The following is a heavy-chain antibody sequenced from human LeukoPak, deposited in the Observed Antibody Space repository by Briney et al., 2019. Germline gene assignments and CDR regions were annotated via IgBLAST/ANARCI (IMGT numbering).Heavy chain of an antibody. CDR3: AKGRDKYQLLSKNWFDP. CDR1: GFTFDDA. J-gene: IGHJ5*02. CDR2: ISWNSGSI. Sequence: GGSLRLSCAASGFTFDDAMHWVRQTPGKGLEWVSGISWNSGSIGYADSVKGRFTISRDNAKNSLYLQMNSLRAEDTALYYCAKGRDKYQLLSKNWFDPWGQGTLVTVSS. V-gene: IGHV3-9*01. D-gene: IGHD2-2*01.